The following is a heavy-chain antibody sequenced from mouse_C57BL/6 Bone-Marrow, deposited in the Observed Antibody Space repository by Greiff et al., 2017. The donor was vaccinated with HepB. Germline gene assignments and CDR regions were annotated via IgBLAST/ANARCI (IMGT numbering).Heavy chain of an antibody. D-gene: IGHD1-1*01. CDR2: INPNNGGT. CDR3: ARGGTTEVATGYAMDY. V-gene: IGHV1-18*01. Sequence: EVQLQQSGPELVKPGASVKIPCKASGYTFTDYNMDWVKQSPGKSLEWIGDINPNNGGTIYNQKFKGKATLTVDKSSSTAYMELRSLTSEDTEVYYSARGGTTEVATGYAMDYWGQGTSVTVSS. J-gene: IGHJ4*01. CDR1: GYTFTDYN.